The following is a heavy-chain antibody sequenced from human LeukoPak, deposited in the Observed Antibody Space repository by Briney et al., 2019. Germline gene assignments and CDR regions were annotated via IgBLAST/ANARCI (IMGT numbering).Heavy chain of an antibody. Sequence: SETLSLTCAVFGGSLSGYYWSWIRQPPGKGLEWIVEINRSGSPNYNPSLKSRVTISVDTSENQFSLKLTSVTAADTAVYFCARGGYYGSGNDFRFDPWGQGTLVTVSS. J-gene: IGHJ5*02. CDR2: INRSGSP. CDR3: ARGGYYGSGNDFRFDP. D-gene: IGHD3-10*01. V-gene: IGHV4-34*01. CDR1: GGSLSGYY.